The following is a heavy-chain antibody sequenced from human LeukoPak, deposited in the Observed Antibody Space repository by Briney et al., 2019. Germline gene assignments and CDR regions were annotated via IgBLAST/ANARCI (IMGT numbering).Heavy chain of an antibody. CDR3: ARVDGSCSGGSCPSGNWFDP. D-gene: IGHD2-15*01. CDR1: GGSISSGRNY. V-gene: IGHV4-61*02. CDR2: IYIFSGST. J-gene: IGHJ5*02. Sequence: SETLSLTCAVSGGSISSGRNYWTWIRQPAGKGLEWIGRIYIFSGSTNYNPSLKSRVTISVDTSKNQFSLKLTSVTAADTAVYYCARVDGSCSGGSCPSGNWFDPWGQGTLVTVSS.